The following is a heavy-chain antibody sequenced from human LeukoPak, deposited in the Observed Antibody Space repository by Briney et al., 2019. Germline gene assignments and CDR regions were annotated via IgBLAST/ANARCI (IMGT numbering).Heavy chain of an antibody. D-gene: IGHD3-9*01. CDR3: TTDIYR. CDR2: IRSKTDGGTT. J-gene: IGHJ4*02. CDR1: GFSFSNAW. Sequence: GGSLRLSCAASGFSFSNAWMAWVRQSPGKGLEWVGRIRSKTDGGTTDYGAPVKGRFTISRDDSKNMVFLQMNSLKTEDTAVYYCTTDIYRWGQGTLVTVSS. V-gene: IGHV3-15*01.